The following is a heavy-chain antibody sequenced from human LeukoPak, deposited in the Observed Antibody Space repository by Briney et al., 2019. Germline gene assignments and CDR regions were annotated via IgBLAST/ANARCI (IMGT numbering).Heavy chain of an antibody. J-gene: IGHJ6*03. CDR3: AKAVRKFMSYYYYYMDV. Sequence: GASVKVSCKASGGIFSSYAISWVRQAPGQGLEWMGGIIPMFGTANYAQKFQGRVTITAEESTSTAYMELSSLRSEDTAVYYCAKAVRKFMSYYYYYMDVWGKGTTVTVSS. CDR1: GGIFSSYA. D-gene: IGHD3-10*01. CDR2: IIPMFGTA. V-gene: IGHV1-69*01.